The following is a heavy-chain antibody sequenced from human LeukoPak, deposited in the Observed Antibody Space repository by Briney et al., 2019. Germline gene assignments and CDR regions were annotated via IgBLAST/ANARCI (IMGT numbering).Heavy chain of an antibody. J-gene: IGHJ4*02. V-gene: IGHV3-23*01. Sequence: GGSLRLSCAASGFTFSSYAMSWVRQAPGKGLEWVSAISGSGGSTYYADSVKGRFTISRDNSKNTLYLQMNSLRAEDTAVYYCAKDPPYYYDSSGFDYWSQGTLVTVSS. D-gene: IGHD3-22*01. CDR3: AKDPPYYYDSSGFDY. CDR2: ISGSGGST. CDR1: GFTFSSYA.